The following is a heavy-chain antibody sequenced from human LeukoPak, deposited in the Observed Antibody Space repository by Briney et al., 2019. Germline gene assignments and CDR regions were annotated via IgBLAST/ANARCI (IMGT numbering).Heavy chain of an antibody. Sequence: ASVKVSCKASGYTFTGYYMHWVRQAPGQGLEWMGWINPNSGGTIYAQKFQGRVTMTRDTSISTAYMELSSLRSDDTAVYHCARVYGSGSFYLHWGQGTLVTVSS. CDR1: GYTFTGYY. D-gene: IGHD3-10*01. V-gene: IGHV1-2*02. CDR3: ARVYGSGSFYLH. CDR2: INPNSGGT. J-gene: IGHJ4*02.